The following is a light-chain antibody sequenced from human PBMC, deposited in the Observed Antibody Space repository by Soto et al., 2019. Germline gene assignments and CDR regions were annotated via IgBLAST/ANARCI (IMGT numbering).Light chain of an antibody. CDR1: QSVSGW. J-gene: IGKJ1*01. CDR2: DTS. Sequence: DIQMTQSPSTLSASVGDTVTFTCRTSQSVSGWLAWYQQKPGEAPNLLIYDTSAFPRGVPSRISGSGSGTKFTLTIASLQPDHFATYYCQQYETFSGTFGPGTKVDIK. V-gene: IGKV1-5*01. CDR3: QQYETFSGT.